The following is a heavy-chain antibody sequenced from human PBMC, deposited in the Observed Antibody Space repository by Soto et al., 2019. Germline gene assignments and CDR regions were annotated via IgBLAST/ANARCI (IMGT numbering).Heavy chain of an antibody. Sequence: EVQLLESGGGLVQPGGSLRLSCAASGFTFSSYAMSWVRQAPGKGLEWVSAISGSGGSTYYADSVKGRFTISRDNSKNTLYLQMNSLRAEDTAVYYCAKDHLIGCYYDSSGTTIDYWGQGTLVTVSS. CDR1: GFTFSSYA. V-gene: IGHV3-23*01. D-gene: IGHD3-22*01. CDR3: AKDHLIGCYYDSSGTTIDY. J-gene: IGHJ4*02. CDR2: ISGSGGST.